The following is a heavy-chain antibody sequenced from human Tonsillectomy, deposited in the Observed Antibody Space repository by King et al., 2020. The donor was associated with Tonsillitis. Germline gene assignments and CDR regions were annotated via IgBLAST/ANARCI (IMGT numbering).Heavy chain of an antibody. CDR2: IYHSGST. V-gene: IGHV4-38-2*01. CDR3: AQSGLYSGYDLGEYYFDY. CDR1: GNSISSGYY. Sequence: QLQESGPGLVKPSETLSLTCAVSGNSISSGYYWGWIRQPPGKGLEWIGSIYHSGSTYYNPSLKSRVTISVDTSKNQFSLKLSSVTAADTAVYYCAQSGLYSGYDLGEYYFDYWGQGTLVTVSS. D-gene: IGHD5-12*01. J-gene: IGHJ4*02.